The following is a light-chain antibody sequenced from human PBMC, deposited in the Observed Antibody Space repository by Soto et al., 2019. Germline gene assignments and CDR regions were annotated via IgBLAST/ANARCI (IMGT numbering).Light chain of an antibody. V-gene: IGKV1-5*01. CDR3: QQYESYSPLT. J-gene: IGKJ4*01. CDR2: DAS. CDR1: QSIRSW. Sequence: DIPMTQSPSSLSASIGDRVTMTCRASQSIRSWLAWYQQKPGKAPKLLIYDASSLESGVPSRFSGRRSGTEFTLTISSLQPDDFGTYYCQQYESYSPLTFGGGTKVDIK.